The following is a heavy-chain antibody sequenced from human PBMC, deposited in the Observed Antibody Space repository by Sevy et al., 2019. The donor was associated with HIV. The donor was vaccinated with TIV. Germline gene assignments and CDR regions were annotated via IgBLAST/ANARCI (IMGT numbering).Heavy chain of an antibody. Sequence: GGSLRLSCAASGFTFNTYSLIWVRQTPGKGLEWISFIGTAAGVTYYADSVKGRFTISRDNAKNSLYLQMNSLRDEDTAVYYCARCPGHYSIDYWGQGTLVTVSS. CDR2: IGTAAGVT. D-gene: IGHD2-21*01. CDR3: ARCPGHYSIDY. V-gene: IGHV3-48*02. CDR1: GFTFNTYS. J-gene: IGHJ4*02.